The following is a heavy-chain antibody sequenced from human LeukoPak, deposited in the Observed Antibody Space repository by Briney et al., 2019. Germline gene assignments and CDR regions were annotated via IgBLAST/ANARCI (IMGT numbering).Heavy chain of an antibody. CDR1: GGSISSYY. Sequence: SETLSLTCTVSGGSISSYYWSWLRQPPGKGLEWIGYICYSGSTNYNPSLKSRVTISVDTSKNQFSLKLSSVTAADTAGYYCARHRGVLNWFDPWGQGTLVTVSS. J-gene: IGHJ5*02. V-gene: IGHV4-59*08. D-gene: IGHD3-10*01. CDR3: ARHRGVLNWFDP. CDR2: ICYSGST.